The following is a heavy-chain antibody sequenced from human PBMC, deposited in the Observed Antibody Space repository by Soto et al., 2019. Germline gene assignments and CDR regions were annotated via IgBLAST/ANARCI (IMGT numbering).Heavy chain of an antibody. CDR3: ARASTWDCSSTSCYLASDYYYGMDV. CDR1: GGSISSGGYS. V-gene: IGHV4-30-2*01. D-gene: IGHD2-2*01. Sequence: LSLTCAVSGGSISSGGYSWSWIRQPPGKGLEWIGYIYDSGTTYYSPSLKSRATISIDRSKNYFSLKLSSVTAADTAVYYCARASTWDCSSTSCYLASDYYYGMDVWGQGTTVTVSS. J-gene: IGHJ6*02. CDR2: IYDSGTT.